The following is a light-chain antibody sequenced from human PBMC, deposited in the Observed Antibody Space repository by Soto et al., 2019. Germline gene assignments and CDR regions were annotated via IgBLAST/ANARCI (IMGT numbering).Light chain of an antibody. Sequence: QAVVTQEPSLTVSPVGTVTLTCGSSTGAVTSGHYPYGFQQKPGQAPRTLIYDTSNKHSWTPARFSGSLLGGKAALTLVRAQPEDEAEYYCLLSYSGADVVGTRTKVNVL. CDR2: DTS. V-gene: IGLV7-46*02. CDR3: LLSYSGADV. CDR1: TGAVTSGHY. J-gene: IGLJ1*01.